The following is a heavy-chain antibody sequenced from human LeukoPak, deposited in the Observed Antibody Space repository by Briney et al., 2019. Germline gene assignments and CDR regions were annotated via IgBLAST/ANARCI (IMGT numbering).Heavy chain of an antibody. CDR3: AIYHGGFDY. CDR2: IYYSGST. CDR1: GGSSSSYY. V-gene: IGHV4-59*01. J-gene: IGHJ4*02. D-gene: IGHD4-23*01. Sequence: SETLSLTCAVCGGSSSSYYWTWIRQPPGKGLEWLGYIYYSGSTNYNPSLKSRVTISVDTSKNQFSLKLSSVTAADTAVYYCAIYHGGFDYWGQRTLVTVSS.